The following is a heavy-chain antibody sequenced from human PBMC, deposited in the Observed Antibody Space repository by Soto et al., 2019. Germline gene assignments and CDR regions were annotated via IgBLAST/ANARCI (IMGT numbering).Heavy chain of an antibody. V-gene: IGHV3-9*01. CDR2: LSWKSGFS. CDR3: AKGRGTIVVTDAYDI. Sequence: PGGSLRLSCGGSGFSFDDYTMHWVRQAPGKGPEWVASLSWKSGFSGYADSVKGRFTISRDNAQSSVHLQMNNLRTEDTALYYCAKGRGTIVVTDAYDIWGQGTMVTVSS. D-gene: IGHD3-22*01. J-gene: IGHJ3*02. CDR1: GFSFDDYT.